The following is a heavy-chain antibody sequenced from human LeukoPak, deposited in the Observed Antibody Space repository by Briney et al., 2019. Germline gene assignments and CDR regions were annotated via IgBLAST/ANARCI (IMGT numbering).Heavy chain of an antibody. Sequence: PGGSLRLSCAASGFTFSSYWMSWVRQAPRRGLEWVANIKQDGSEKYYVDSVKGRFTISRDNAKNSLYLQMNSLRAEDTAVYYCARDAPGIMITFGGVIAKRGSAFDIWGQGTMVTVSS. D-gene: IGHD3-16*02. J-gene: IGHJ3*02. CDR2: IKQDGSEK. CDR3: ARDAPGIMITFGGVIAKRGSAFDI. V-gene: IGHV3-7*01. CDR1: GFTFSSYW.